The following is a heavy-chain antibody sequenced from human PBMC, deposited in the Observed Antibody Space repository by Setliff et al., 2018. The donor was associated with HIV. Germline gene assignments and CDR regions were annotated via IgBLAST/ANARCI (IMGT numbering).Heavy chain of an antibody. CDR3: APVRDGYNYFFDY. D-gene: IGHD5-12*01. V-gene: IGHV4-59*12. CDR2: IDHSGYT. CDR1: GVSISSYY. J-gene: IGHJ4*02. Sequence: PSETLSLTCGVSGVSISSYYWSWIRQPPGKRLEWIGYIDHSGYTTYNPSLKSRVTISVDKSRNQFSLKLSSVTAADTAVYYCAPVRDGYNYFFDYWGQGTLVTVSS.